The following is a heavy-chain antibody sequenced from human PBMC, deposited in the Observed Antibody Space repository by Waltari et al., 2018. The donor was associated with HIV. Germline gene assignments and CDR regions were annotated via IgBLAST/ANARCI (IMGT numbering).Heavy chain of an antibody. J-gene: IGHJ5*01. CDR2: FYSGGSA. V-gene: IGHV3-53*01. Sequence: EVQLVESGGGLIQPGGSLRLPCAASGFTVSSNSLSWVRQAPGKGLEWVSVFYSGGSAYSADSVKGRFTISRDNSKNTLHLQMKRLRTEDTAVYYCARVKAYSSGWFDYWGQGTLVTVSS. CDR1: GFTVSSNS. D-gene: IGHD6-19*01. CDR3: ARVKAYSSGWFDY.